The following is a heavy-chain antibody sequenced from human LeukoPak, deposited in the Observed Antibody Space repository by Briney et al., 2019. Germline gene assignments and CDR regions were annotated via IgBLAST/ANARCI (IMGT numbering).Heavy chain of an antibody. J-gene: IGHJ4*02. CDR2: ISSSGSTI. CDR1: GFTFSSYE. Sequence: GGSLRLSCAASGFTFSSYEMNWVRQAPGKGLEWVSYISSSGSTIYYADSVKGRFTISRDNAKNSLYLQMKSLRAEDTAVYYCARSHLTGYLNWGQGTLVTVSS. D-gene: IGHD3-9*01. V-gene: IGHV3-48*03. CDR3: ARSHLTGYLN.